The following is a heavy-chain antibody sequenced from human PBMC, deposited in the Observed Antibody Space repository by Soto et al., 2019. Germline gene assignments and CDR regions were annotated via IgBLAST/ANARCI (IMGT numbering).Heavy chain of an antibody. CDR3: ARAAYYYYMDV. CDR2: IYYSGST. CDR1: GGSISSGGYY. Sequence: SETLSLTCTVSGGSISSGGYYWSWIRQHPGKGLEWIGYIYYSGSTYYNPSLKSRVTISVDTSKKQFYLKLSSVTAADTAVYYCARAAYYYYMDVWGKGTTVTVS. V-gene: IGHV4-31*03. J-gene: IGHJ6*03.